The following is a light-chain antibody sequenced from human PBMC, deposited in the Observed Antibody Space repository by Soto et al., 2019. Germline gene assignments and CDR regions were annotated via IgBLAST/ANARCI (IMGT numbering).Light chain of an antibody. CDR1: QNIRTY. J-gene: IGKJ1*01. CDR3: QQSYGTPLT. CDR2: AVS. V-gene: IGKV1-39*01. Sequence: DIQMTQSPSSLAASVGDRVTITCRASQNIRTYLNWYQQQPGTAPNLLRYAVSSLQSGVPSRFSGSGSGKDFSLTISSLQTEDCATYNCQQSYGTPLTVGKATEVEIK.